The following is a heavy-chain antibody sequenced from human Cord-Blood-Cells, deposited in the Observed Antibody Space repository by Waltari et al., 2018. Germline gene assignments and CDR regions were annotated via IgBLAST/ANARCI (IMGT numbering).Heavy chain of an antibody. J-gene: IGHJ4*02. CDR3: ARVVAATSFDY. CDR1: GGTFSSYA. Sequence: QVQLVQSGAEVKKPGSSVKVSCKASGGTFSSYATSWVRQAPGQGLEWMGRIIPILGIANYAQKFQGRVTITADKSTSTAYMELSSLRSEDTAVYYCARVVAATSFDYWGQGTLVTVSS. CDR2: IIPILGIA. D-gene: IGHD2-15*01. V-gene: IGHV1-69*09.